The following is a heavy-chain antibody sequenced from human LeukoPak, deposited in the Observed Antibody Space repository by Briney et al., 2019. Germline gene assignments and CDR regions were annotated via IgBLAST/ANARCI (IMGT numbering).Heavy chain of an antibody. CDR2: INHSGST. CDR3: ARGKFKSYGRSRAIKHYYYYYMDV. CDR1: GGSFSGYY. Sequence: PSETLSLTCAVYGGSFSGYYWSWIRQPPGKGLEWIGEINHSGSTNYNPSLKSRVTISVDTSKNQFSLKLSSVTAADTAVYYCARGKFKSYGRSRAIKHYYYYYMDVWGKGTTVTVSS. J-gene: IGHJ6*03. V-gene: IGHV4-34*01. D-gene: IGHD5-18*01.